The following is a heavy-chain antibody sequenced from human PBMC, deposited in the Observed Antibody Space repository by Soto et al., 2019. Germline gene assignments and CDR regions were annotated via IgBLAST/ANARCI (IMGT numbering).Heavy chain of an antibody. CDR2: ISGSGDNT. Sequence: EVQLLESGGGLVQPGGSLRLSCAASGFTFSRFAMSWVRQAPGKGLEWISAISGSGDNTYYADSVKGRFANSRDNSGNTLYLQMNSLRADDTALYYCAKDYGLGGGSCFPYWGQGTLVTVSA. D-gene: IGHD2-15*01. V-gene: IGHV3-23*01. CDR3: AKDYGLGGGSCFPY. CDR1: GFTFSRFA. J-gene: IGHJ4*02.